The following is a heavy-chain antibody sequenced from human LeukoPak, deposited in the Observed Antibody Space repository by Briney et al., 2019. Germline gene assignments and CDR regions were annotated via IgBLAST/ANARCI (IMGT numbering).Heavy chain of an antibody. CDR1: GFTFSDYY. D-gene: IGHD3-10*01. CDR3: ARSISAVVRGAPYY. CDR2: IGTSGNTI. Sequence: GGSLRLSCAASGFTFSDYYMTWIRQAPGKGLEWVSYIGTSGNTIYYADSVKGRFTISRDNAKNSLYLQMNSLRAEDTAVYYCARSISAVVRGAPYYWGQGTLVTVSS. V-gene: IGHV3-11*01. J-gene: IGHJ4*02.